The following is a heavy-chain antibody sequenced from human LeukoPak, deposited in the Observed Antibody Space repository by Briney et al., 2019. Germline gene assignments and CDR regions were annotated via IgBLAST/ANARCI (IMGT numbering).Heavy chain of an antibody. CDR1: GFTFSSYG. CDR3: ARVSVGATAFDY. CDR2: ISYDGSNK. V-gene: IGHV3-30*03. Sequence: PGGSLRLSCAASGFTFSSYGMHWVRQAPGKGLEWVAVISYDGSNKYYADSVKGRFTISRDNSKNTLYLQMNSLRAEDTAVYYCARVSVGATAFDYWGQGTLVTVSS. D-gene: IGHD1-26*01. J-gene: IGHJ4*02.